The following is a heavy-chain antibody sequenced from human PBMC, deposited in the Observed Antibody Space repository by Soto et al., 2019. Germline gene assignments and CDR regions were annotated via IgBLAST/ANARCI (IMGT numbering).Heavy chain of an antibody. J-gene: IGHJ2*01. Sequence: PYLTISRTCTVSPSSIDTSDYYWSWIRQQPRKDLERIGYIFHTGGTSSNTPLTSRLAFSLDTSKDQFSLRLTSLSLADTATYSCARDGRITRGWYFQLMRRGTLIAAST. CDR1: PSSIDTSDYY. V-gene: IGHV4-31*02. D-gene: IGHD1-20*01. CDR2: IFHTGGT. CDR3: ARDGRITRGWYFQL.